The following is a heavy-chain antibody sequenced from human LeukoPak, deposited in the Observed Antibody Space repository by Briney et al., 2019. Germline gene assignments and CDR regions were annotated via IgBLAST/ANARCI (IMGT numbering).Heavy chain of an antibody. J-gene: IGHJ4*02. V-gene: IGHV3-66*02. CDR3: ARLFQGYGDY. CDR2: IYSGGST. CDR1: GFTVSSNY. D-gene: IGHD5-12*01. Sequence: PGGSLRLSCAASGFTVSSNYMSWVRQAPGKGLEWVSVIYSGGSTYYSDSVKGRFTTSRDNSKNTLYLQMNSLRAEDTAVYYCARLFQGYGDYWGQGTLVTVSS.